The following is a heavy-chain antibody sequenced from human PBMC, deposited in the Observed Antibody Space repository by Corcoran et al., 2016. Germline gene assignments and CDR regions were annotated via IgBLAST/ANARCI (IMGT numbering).Heavy chain of an antibody. CDR3: AIAELLRPYYYYGMDV. D-gene: IGHD1-7*01. CDR1: GGTFSSYA. J-gene: IGHJ6*02. V-gene: IGHV1-69*01. CDR2: IIPIFGTA. Sequence: QVQLVQSGTEVKKPGSSVKVSCKASGGTFSSYAISWVRQAPGQGLEWMGGIIPIFGTANYAQKFQGRVTITADDFTSTAYMELSSLRSEDTAVYYCAIAELLRPYYYYGMDVWGQGTTVTVSS.